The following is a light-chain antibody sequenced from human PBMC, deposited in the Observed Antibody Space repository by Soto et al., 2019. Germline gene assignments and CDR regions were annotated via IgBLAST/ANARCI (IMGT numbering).Light chain of an antibody. CDR1: QSVSSSY. CDR3: QQYGSSPH. CDR2: GAS. V-gene: IGKV3-20*01. J-gene: IGKJ4*01. Sequence: EIVLTQSPGTLSLSPGERATLSCRASQSVSSSYLAWYQQKPGQAPRLLIYGASSRATGIPDRFSGSGSGTDFTLTISRLVPEDFAVYYCQQYGSSPHFGGGTKVDI.